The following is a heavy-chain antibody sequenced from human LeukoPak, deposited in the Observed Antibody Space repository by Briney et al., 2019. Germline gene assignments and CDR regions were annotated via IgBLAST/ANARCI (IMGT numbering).Heavy chain of an antibody. CDR3: ARDSPFFDY. CDR1: GFTFSSYG. V-gene: IGHV3-30*03. Sequence: GGSLRLSCADSGFTFSSYGMHWVRQAPGKGPEWVAVISYDGSNKYYADSVKGRFTISRDNSKNTLYLQMNSLRAEDTAVYYCARDSPFFDYWGLGTLVTVSS. J-gene: IGHJ4*02. CDR2: ISYDGSNK.